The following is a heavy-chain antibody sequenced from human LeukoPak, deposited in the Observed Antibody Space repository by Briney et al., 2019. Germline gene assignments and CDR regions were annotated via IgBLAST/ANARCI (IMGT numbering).Heavy chain of an antibody. V-gene: IGHV3-23*01. Sequence: PGGSLRLSCAASGVTFSSYAMSWVRQAPGKGLEWVSAISGSGGSTYYADSVKGRFTISRDNSKNTLYLQMNRLRAEDTAVYYCAKGLELRLGELSSFDYWGQGTLVTVSS. CDR3: AKGLELRLGELSSFDY. CDR2: ISGSGGST. CDR1: GVTFSSYA. D-gene: IGHD3-16*02. J-gene: IGHJ4*02.